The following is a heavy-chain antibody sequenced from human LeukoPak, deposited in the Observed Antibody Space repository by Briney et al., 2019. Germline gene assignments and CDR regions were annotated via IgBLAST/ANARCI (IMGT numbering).Heavy chain of an antibody. CDR1: GFTFTDYA. D-gene: IGHD6-19*01. J-gene: IGHJ4*02. Sequence: GGSLRLSRAASGFTFTDYAMGWVRQAPGQGLEWASTISASGSTTYHADSVRGRFTISRDNSKNTLSLQMSSLRAEDTAVYYCAKARTPYNSGFDYWGQGTLVAVSS. CDR3: AKARTPYNSGFDY. V-gene: IGHV3-23*01. CDR2: ISASGSTT.